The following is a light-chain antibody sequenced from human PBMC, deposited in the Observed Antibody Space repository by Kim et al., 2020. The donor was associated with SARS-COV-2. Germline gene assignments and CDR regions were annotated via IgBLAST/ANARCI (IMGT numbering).Light chain of an antibody. CDR3: QHYNSYPYT. CDR2: QAS. CDR1: QNIGFF. Sequence: IQMTQSPSTLAASVGDSVTISCRASQNIGFFLAWYQHKPGKAPTLLLYQASSLEIGVPSRFSDSGSETEFILTINSLQPDDFATYYCQHYNSYPYTFGQGTKLEI. V-gene: IGKV1-5*03. J-gene: IGKJ2*01.